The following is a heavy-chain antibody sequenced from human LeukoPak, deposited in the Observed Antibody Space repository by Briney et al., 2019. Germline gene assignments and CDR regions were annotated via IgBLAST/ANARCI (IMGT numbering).Heavy chain of an antibody. J-gene: IGHJ6*02. D-gene: IGHD2-15*01. CDR1: GGTFSSYA. V-gene: IGHV1-69*04. CDR3: ARGVPLVVVVAATNGMDV. Sequence: AASVKVSCKASGGTFSSYALSWVRQAPGQGLEWMGRIIPMLDITNYAQKFQGRVTMTRNTSISTAYMELSSLTSEDTAVYYCARGVPLVVVVAATNGMDVWGQGTTVTVSS. CDR2: IIPMLDIT.